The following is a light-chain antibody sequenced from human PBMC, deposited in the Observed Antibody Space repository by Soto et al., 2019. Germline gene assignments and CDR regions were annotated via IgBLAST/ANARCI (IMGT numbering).Light chain of an antibody. CDR2: AAS. CDR3: QKYNTATRT. Sequence: IQMTQSPSALSASVGDRVTITCLASQDIRHVWAWYQHKPGRVPKLLIYAASTLQSGVPYRFSGSGSGTDFILTISSLQPEDAATYSCQKYNTATRTFGGGTTVEI. J-gene: IGKJ4*01. CDR1: QDIRHV. V-gene: IGKV1-27*01.